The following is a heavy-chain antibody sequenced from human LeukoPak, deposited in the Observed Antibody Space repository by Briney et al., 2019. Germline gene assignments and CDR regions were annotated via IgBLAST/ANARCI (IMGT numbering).Heavy chain of an antibody. CDR2: TYYSGST. Sequence: SETLSLTCTVSGGSISSSNYYWGWIRQPPGKGLEWIGSTYYSGSTYYNPSLKSRVTISVDTSKNQFSLKLSSVTAADTSVYYCARLGYTYGSFDYWGQGTLVTVSS. J-gene: IGHJ4*02. CDR1: GGSISSSNYY. V-gene: IGHV4-39*01. D-gene: IGHD5-18*01. CDR3: ARLGYTYGSFDY.